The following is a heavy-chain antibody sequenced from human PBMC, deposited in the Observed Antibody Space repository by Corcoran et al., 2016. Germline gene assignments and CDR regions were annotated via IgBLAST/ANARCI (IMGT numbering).Heavy chain of an antibody. CDR2: ISYDGSNK. CDR3: AKTQRGYSYGGGGATDY. J-gene: IGHJ4*02. V-gene: IGHV3-30*18. D-gene: IGHD5-18*01. CDR1: GFTFSSYG. Sequence: QVQLVESGGGVVQPGRSLRLSCAASGFTFSSYGMHWVRQAPGKGLEWVAVISYDGSNKYYADSVKGRFTISRDNSKNTLYLQMNSLRAEDTVVYYWAKTQRGYSYGGGGATDYWGQGTLVTVSS.